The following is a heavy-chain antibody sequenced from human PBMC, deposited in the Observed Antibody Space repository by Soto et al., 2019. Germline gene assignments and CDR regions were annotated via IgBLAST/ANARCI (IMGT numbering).Heavy chain of an antibody. D-gene: IGHD2-8*01. V-gene: IGHV3-33*01. CDR3: ARADTGYCTNGVCPDYYYYGMDV. Sequence: GGSLRLSCAASGFTFSSYGMHWVRQASGKGLEWVAVIWYDGSNKYYADSVKGRFTISRDNSKNTLYLQMNSLRAEDTAVYYCARADTGYCTNGVCPDYYYYGMDVWGQGTTVTVSS. J-gene: IGHJ6*02. CDR1: GFTFSSYG. CDR2: IWYDGSNK.